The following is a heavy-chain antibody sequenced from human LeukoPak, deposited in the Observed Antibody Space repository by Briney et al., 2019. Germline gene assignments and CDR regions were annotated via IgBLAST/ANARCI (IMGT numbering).Heavy chain of an antibody. CDR3: ARAPYYYDSSGYHYYFDY. CDR2: TRNKANSYTT. Sequence: GGSLRLSCAASGFTFNDHYMDWVRQAPGKGLEWVGRTRNKANSYTTEYAASVKGRFTISRDDSKNSLYLQMNSLKTEDTAVYYCARAPYYYDSSGYHYYFDYWGQGTLVTVSS. CDR1: GFTFNDHY. J-gene: IGHJ4*02. V-gene: IGHV3-72*01. D-gene: IGHD3-22*01.